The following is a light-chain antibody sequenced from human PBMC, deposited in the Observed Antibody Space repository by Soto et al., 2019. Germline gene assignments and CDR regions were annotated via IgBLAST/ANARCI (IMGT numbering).Light chain of an antibody. CDR2: KNN. J-gene: IGLJ1*01. V-gene: IGLV1-44*01. CDR1: SSNIGSNT. Sequence: QSVRTQPPSASGAPGQRVTISCSGSSSNIGSNTVNWYQQLPGTAPKLLIYKNNQRPSGVPDRFSGSKSGTSASLAISGLPFGDGADYYWEPGEESLNGYALGPGTKVPV. CDR3: EPGEESLNGYA.